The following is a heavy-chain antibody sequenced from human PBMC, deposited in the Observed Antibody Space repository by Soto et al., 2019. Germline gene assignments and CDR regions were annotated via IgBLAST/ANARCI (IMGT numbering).Heavy chain of an antibody. V-gene: IGHV3-66*01. J-gene: IGHJ6*03. CDR1: GFTVSSNY. Sequence: GGSLRLSCAASGFTVSSNYMSWVRQAPGKGLEWVSVIYSGGSTYYADSVKGRFTISRDNSKNTLYLQMNSLRAEDTAVYYCARGSHDYSDYGAIYYYYYMDVWGKGTTVTVSS. CDR2: IYSGGST. CDR3: ARGSHDYSDYGAIYYYYYMDV. D-gene: IGHD4-17*01.